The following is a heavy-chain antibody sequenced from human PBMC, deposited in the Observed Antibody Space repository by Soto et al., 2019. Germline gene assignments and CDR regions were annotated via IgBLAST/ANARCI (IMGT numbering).Heavy chain of an antibody. J-gene: IGHJ4*02. CDR3: AQEHIVVVTAPKAFDY. CDR2: ISGSGGST. D-gene: IGHD2-21*02. Sequence: GGSLRLSCAASGFTFSSYAMSWVRQAPGKGLEGVSAISGSGGSTYYADSVKGRFTISRDNSKNTLYLQMNSLRAEDTAVYYCAQEHIVVVTAPKAFDYWGQGTLVTVSP. V-gene: IGHV3-23*01. CDR1: GFTFSSYA.